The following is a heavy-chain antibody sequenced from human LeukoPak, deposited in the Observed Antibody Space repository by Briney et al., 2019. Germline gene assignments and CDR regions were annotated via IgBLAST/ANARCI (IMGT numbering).Heavy chain of an antibody. CDR3: ASGNYPYYFDY. CDR1: GGSISSYY. V-gene: IGHV4-59*08. Sequence: SETLSLTCTVSGGSISSYYWSWIRQPPGKGLEWIGYIYYSGSTNYHPSLKSRVTISVDTSKNQFSLRLSSVTAADTAVYYCASGNYPYYFDYWGQGTLVTVSS. D-gene: IGHD1-7*01. J-gene: IGHJ4*02. CDR2: IYYSGST.